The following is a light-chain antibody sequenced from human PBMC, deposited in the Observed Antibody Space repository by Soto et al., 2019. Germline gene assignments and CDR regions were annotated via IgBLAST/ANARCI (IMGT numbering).Light chain of an antibody. V-gene: IGKV4-1*01. Sequence: DIVMTQSPDSLAVSLGERATINCKSSQSVFYSSNNKNFLAWYQQKPGQPPKLLIYWASTRESGVPDRFSGSGSGTDFTLTIRSLQADDVAVYYCQEYYGTLPWTFSKGTKVEIK. CDR1: QSVFYSSNNKNF. J-gene: IGKJ1*01. CDR3: QEYYGTLPWT. CDR2: WAS.